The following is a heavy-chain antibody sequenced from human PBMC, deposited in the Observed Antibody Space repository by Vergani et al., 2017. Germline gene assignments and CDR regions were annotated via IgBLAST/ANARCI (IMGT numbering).Heavy chain of an antibody. D-gene: IGHD3-10*01. CDR3: GGRRHSGSYFWAPNWSDP. CDR1: GDNFNNYW. CDR2: IYPLNSET. J-gene: IGHJ5*02. Sequence: EVQLIQSGTEVRKPGESLKISCKDSGDNFNNYWIGWVRQMPGKGLEWMAVIYPLNSETVYSPSFQGQVTISADKSINTAYLQWSSLKATDTAMYYCGGRRHSGSYFWAPNWSDPWGQGTLVTVSS. V-gene: IGHV5-51*03.